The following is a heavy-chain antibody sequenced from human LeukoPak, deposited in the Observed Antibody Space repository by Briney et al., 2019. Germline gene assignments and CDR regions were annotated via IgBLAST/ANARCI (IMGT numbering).Heavy chain of an antibody. CDR2: IYYSGST. J-gene: IGHJ4*02. CDR3: VGIVSSSWYYFDY. D-gene: IGHD6-13*01. V-gene: IGHV4-59*01. CDR1: GGSISSYY. Sequence: PSETLSLTCTVSGGSISSYYWSWIRQPPGKGLEWIGYIYYSGSTNYNPSLKNRVTISVDTSKNQFSLKLSSVTAADTAVYYCVGIVSSSWYYFDYWGQGTLVTVSS.